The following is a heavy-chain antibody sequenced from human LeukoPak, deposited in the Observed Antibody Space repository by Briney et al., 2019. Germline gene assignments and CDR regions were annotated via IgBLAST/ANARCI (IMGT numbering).Heavy chain of an antibody. CDR2: INSDGSST. CDR1: GFTFSSYW. D-gene: IGHD5-24*01. Sequence: GGSLRLSCAASGFTFSSYWMHWVRQAPGKGLVWVSRINSDGSSTSYADSVKGRFTISRDNAKNSLYLQMNSLRAEDTAVYYCATHLDGYNVYYFDYWGQGTLVTVSS. CDR3: ATHLDGYNVYYFDY. J-gene: IGHJ4*02. V-gene: IGHV3-74*01.